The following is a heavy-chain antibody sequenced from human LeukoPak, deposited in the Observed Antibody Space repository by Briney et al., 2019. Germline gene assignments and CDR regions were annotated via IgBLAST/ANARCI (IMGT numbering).Heavy chain of an antibody. CDR1: GNTFTGYY. Sequence: ASVTVSCKASGNTFTGYYMHWVRQAPGQGLEWMGWINPHSGGTNYAQKFQGRVTMTRDTSISTAYMELSRLRSDDAAVYYCGREQALLWELSWGDFDYWGRGTLVTVSS. CDR2: INPHSGGT. V-gene: IGHV1-2*02. D-gene: IGHD3-16*02. J-gene: IGHJ4*02. CDR3: GREQALLWELSWGDFDY.